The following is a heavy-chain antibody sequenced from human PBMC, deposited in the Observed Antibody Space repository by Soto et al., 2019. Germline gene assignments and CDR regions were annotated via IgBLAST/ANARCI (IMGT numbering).Heavy chain of an antibody. CDR1: GFTFSSYA. J-gene: IGHJ3*02. D-gene: IGHD1-26*01. CDR3: ASETMGATKFAYAFDI. V-gene: IGHV3-33*01. CDR2: IWYDGGNK. Sequence: GGSLRLSCAASGFTFSSYAMHWVRQAPGKGLEWVAVIWYDGGNKYYADSVKGRFTISRDNSKNTLYLQMNSLRGEDTAVYHCASETMGATKFAYAFDIWGQGTMVTVSS.